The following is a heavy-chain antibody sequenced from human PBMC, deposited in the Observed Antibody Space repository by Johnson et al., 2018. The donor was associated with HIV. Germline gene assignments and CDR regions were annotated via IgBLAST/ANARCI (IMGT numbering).Heavy chain of an antibody. V-gene: IGHV3-23*04. J-gene: IGHJ3*02. CDR3: ARGGSGSAQKGGDAFDI. CDR1: GFTFSSYA. D-gene: IGHD1-26*01. CDR2: ISGSGRST. Sequence: EVQLVESGGGLVQPGGSLRLSCAASGFTFSSYAMSWVRQAPGRGLEWVSSISGSGRSTYYADSVKGRFTISRDNSKNTLYLQMNSLRAEDTAVYYCARGGSGSAQKGGDAFDIWGQGTMVTVS.